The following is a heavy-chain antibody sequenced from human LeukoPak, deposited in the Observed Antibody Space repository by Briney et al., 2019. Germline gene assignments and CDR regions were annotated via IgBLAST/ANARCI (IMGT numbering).Heavy chain of an antibody. CDR2: IKLDGSEK. CDR1: GFTFRKYW. J-gene: IGHJ4*02. CDR3: ARDQYDTWSRRGNFDS. D-gene: IGHD3-3*01. Sequence: PGGSLRLSYVASGFTFRKYWMSWVRQAPGKGLEWVANIKLDGSEKNYVDSVKGRFTISRDNTKNSLYLQMNSLRAEDTAVFYCARDQYDTWSRRGNFDSWGQGTLVIVSS. V-gene: IGHV3-7*03.